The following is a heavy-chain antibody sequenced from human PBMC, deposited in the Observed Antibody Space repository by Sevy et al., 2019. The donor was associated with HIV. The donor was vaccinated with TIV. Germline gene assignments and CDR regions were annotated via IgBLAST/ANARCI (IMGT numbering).Heavy chain of an antibody. CDR1: GGSISSGDYY. J-gene: IGHJ4*02. CDR3: ARGRHDSSGYYPPRFDY. CDR2: IYYSGST. V-gene: IGHV4-30-4*01. D-gene: IGHD3-22*01. Sequence: SETLSLTCTVSGGSISSGDYYWSWIRQPPGKGLEWIGYIYYSGSTYYNPSLKSRVTISVDTSKNQFSRKLSSVTAADTAVYYCARGRHDSSGYYPPRFDYWSQGTLVIVSS.